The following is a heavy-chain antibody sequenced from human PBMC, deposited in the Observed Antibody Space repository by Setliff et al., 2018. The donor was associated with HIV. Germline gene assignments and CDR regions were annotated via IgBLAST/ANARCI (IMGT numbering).Heavy chain of an antibody. Sequence: GGSLRLSCAASGFTVSGSYMSWVRQAPGKGLEWVSTIYSDGSTYHADSVKGRFTISRDNSKSTVYLQMDSLRAEDTAIYYCAKDYNFWSAHGAHPVDWGQGTLVTVSS. V-gene: IGHV3-66*01. CDR3: AKDYNFWSAHGAHPVD. CDR2: IYSDGST. J-gene: IGHJ4*02. D-gene: IGHD3-3*01. CDR1: GFTVSGSY.